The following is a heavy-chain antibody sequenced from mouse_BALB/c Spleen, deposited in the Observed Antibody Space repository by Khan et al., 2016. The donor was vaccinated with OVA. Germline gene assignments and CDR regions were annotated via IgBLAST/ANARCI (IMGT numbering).Heavy chain of an antibody. D-gene: IGHD1-1*01. CDR1: GFTFSSYA. J-gene: IGHJ2*01. Sequence: ELVESGGGLVKPGGSLKLSCAASGFTFSSYALSWVRQTPEKRLEWVATISSGGSYTYYPGSVKGRFTISRDNARNTLYLQMRSLRSEDTAMYYCARTPGYYGSNYFDYWGQGSTLTVSS. CDR2: ISSGGSYT. V-gene: IGHV5-9-3*01. CDR3: ARTPGYYGSNYFDY.